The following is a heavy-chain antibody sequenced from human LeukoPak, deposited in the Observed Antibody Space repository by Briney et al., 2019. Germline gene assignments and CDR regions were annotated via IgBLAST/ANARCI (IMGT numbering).Heavy chain of an antibody. CDR3: ARDLLNEGNHLDY. D-gene: IGHD4-23*01. CDR1: GVSISGYY. V-gene: IGHV4-59*12. Sequence: SETLSLTCTFSGVSISGYYWSWIRQPPGKGLEWIGYVYYSGSTYYDPSLKSRVTISVDTSKNQFSLKLSSVTAADTAVYYCARDLLNEGNHLDYWGQGTLVTVSS. CDR2: VYYSGST. J-gene: IGHJ4*02.